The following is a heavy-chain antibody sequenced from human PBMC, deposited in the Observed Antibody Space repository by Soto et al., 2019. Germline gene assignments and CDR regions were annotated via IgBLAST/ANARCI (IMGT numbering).Heavy chain of an antibody. D-gene: IGHD3-16*01. CDR1: GFTYTSSA. Sequence: ASVKVSCTASGFTYTSSAVQWVRQAPGQGLEWIGWIVAYNGNTNYAQKPQERVTMTTDTSTSTAYMELRSLRSDDTAVYYCARDHFFNLLLSSWGQGTLVTVSS. J-gene: IGHJ5*02. V-gene: IGHV1-18*01. CDR3: ARDHFFNLLLSS. CDR2: IVAYNGNT.